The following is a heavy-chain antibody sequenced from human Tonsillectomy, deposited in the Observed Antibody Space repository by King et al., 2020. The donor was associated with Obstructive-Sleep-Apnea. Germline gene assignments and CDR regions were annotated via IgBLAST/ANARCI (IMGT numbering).Heavy chain of an antibody. CDR2: INPSGGST. V-gene: IGHV1-46*01. J-gene: IGHJ2*01. CDR1: GYTFTSYY. Sequence: VQLVESGAEVKKPGASVKDSCKASGYTFTSYYMHWVRQAPGQGLEWMGIINPSGGSTSYAQKFQGRVTMNRDTSTSTVYMELRSLRSEDTAVYYCARDGVSIAAAGPEWYFDLWGRGTLVTVSS. D-gene: IGHD6-13*01. CDR3: ARDGVSIAAAGPEWYFDL.